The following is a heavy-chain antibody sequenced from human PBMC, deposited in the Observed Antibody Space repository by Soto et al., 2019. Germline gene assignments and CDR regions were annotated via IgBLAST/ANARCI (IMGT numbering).Heavy chain of an antibody. D-gene: IGHD1-1*01. CDR3: ARSTSLGGMDV. J-gene: IGHJ6*02. CDR1: GFSSSTYS. V-gene: IGHV3-21*01. Sequence: EVQLVESGGGLVMPGGSLRLSCIASGFSSSTYSMNWVRQAPGKGLEWVSSIRRSGDYTYYADSLKGRFTISRDNAKNSLSLQMISLRAEDTAVYYCARSTSLGGMDVWGQGTTVTVSS. CDR2: IRRSGDYT.